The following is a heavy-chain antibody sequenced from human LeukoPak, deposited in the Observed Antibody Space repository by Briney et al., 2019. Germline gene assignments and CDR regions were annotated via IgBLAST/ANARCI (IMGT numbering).Heavy chain of an antibody. J-gene: IGHJ4*02. CDR1: GFTFSSYA. CDR3: ASPIAVAGTLDY. Sequence: GGSLRLSCAASGFTFSSYAMHWVRQAPGKGLEWVAVISYDGSNKYHADSVKGRFTISRDNSKNTLYLQMNSLRAEDTAVYYCASPIAVAGTLDYWGQGTLVTVSS. CDR2: ISYDGSNK. D-gene: IGHD6-19*01. V-gene: IGHV3-30*04.